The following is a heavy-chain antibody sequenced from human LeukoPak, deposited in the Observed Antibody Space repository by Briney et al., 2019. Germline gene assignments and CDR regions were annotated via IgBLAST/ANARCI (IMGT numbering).Heavy chain of an antibody. J-gene: IGHJ4*02. CDR3: AKGGGYSGYDIFDY. Sequence: GGSLRLSCAASGFTFKTYDMTWVRQAPGKGLEWVSGISGSGRMAHYADSVKGRFTISRDNYKNILYLQMNSLRAEDTAVYYCAKGGGYSGYDIFDYWGQGTLVTVSS. V-gene: IGHV3-23*01. D-gene: IGHD5-12*01. CDR1: GFTFKTYD. CDR2: ISGSGRMA.